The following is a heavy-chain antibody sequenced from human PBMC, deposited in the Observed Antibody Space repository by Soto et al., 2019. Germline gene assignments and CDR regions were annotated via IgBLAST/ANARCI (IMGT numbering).Heavy chain of an antibody. Sequence: GASVKVSCKASGYTFTGYYIHWVRQAPGQGLEWMGSISPHSGGPSYAQRFQGRVTMTRDASMTTVYMEMSGLTSDDTAVYYCAREEQTGANYYLDYWGQGTLVTVSS. CDR2: ISPHSGGP. J-gene: IGHJ4*02. D-gene: IGHD7-27*01. V-gene: IGHV1-2*02. CDR1: GYTFTGYY. CDR3: AREEQTGANYYLDY.